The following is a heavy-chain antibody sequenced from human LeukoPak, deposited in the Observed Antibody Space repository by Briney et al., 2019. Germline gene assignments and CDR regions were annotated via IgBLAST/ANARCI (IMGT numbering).Heavy chain of an antibody. CDR1: GDSVSRNNAA. J-gene: IGHJ4*02. V-gene: IGHV6-1*01. Sequence: SQTLSLTCAISGDSVSRNNAAWNWIRQSPSRGLEWLGRAYYRSKWYIDYAISVKSRITINPDTSKNQFSLQPNSVTPEDTAVYYCTRDGHAPRSPYYFDYWGQGTLVTVSS. CDR2: AYYRSKWYI. CDR3: TRDGHAPRSPYYFDY.